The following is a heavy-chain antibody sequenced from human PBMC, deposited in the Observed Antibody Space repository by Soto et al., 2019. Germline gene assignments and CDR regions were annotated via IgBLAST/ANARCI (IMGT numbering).Heavy chain of an antibody. V-gene: IGHV1-18*01. CDR2: ISTYNGNT. D-gene: IGHD4-17*01. CDR3: ARPLYGDYDY. Sequence: QAQVVQSGAEVKEPGASVKVSCKASGYSFTTTGITWVRQAPGQGLEWMGWISTYNGNTNYAQKLQDRVTLTTDTSTSTSYMELRSLRSDDTAVYYCARPLYGDYDYWGQGTLVTVSS. J-gene: IGHJ4*02. CDR1: GYSFTTTG.